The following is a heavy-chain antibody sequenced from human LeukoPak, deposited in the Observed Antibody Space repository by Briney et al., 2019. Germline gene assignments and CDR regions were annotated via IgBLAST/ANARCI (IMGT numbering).Heavy chain of an antibody. J-gene: IGHJ6*02. Sequence: GGSLRLSCAASGFTFSSYEMNWIRQAPGKGLEWVSYISSSGSTIYYADSVKGRLTISRDNAKNSLYLQMNNLRAEDTAVYYCARDNYIAAAGSGMDVWGQGTTVTVSS. D-gene: IGHD6-13*01. CDR1: GFTFSSYE. CDR3: ARDNYIAAAGSGMDV. CDR2: ISSSGSTI. V-gene: IGHV3-48*03.